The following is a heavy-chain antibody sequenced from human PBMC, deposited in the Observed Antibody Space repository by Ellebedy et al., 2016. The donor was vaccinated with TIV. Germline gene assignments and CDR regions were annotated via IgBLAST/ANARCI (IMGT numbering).Heavy chain of an antibody. CDR2: IKQDGSEK. CDR3: ATNCGGDCYSLWVY. CDR1: GFTFSSYW. V-gene: IGHV3-7*01. D-gene: IGHD2-21*02. J-gene: IGHJ4*02. Sequence: GESLKISCAASGFTFSSYWMSWVRQAPGKGLEWVANIKQDGSEKNYVDSVKGRFTISRDNGKNSLYLQMNSLRAEDTAVYYCATNCGGDCYSLWVYWGQGTLVTVPS.